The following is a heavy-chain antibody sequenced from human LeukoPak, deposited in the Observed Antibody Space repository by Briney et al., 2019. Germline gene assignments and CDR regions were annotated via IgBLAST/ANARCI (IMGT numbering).Heavy chain of an antibody. CDR3: ARHIRIAAAGSYYYYYMDV. J-gene: IGHJ6*03. V-gene: IGHV4-39*01. CDR2: IYYSGSA. CDR1: GGSISNSNYY. D-gene: IGHD6-13*01. Sequence: SETLSLTCSVSGGSISNSNYYWGWIRQPPGKGLEWIGGIYYSGSAYYNPSLKSRVAISIDTSQNQFSLKLTSVTAADTAVYYCARHIRIAAAGSYYYYYMDVWGKGTTVTVSS.